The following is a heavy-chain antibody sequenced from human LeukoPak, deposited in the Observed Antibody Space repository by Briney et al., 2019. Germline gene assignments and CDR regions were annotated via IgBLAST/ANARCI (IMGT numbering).Heavy chain of an antibody. CDR3: ASIHDYGDYVDAFDI. Sequence: PSETLSLTCTVSGGSISSSSYYWGWIRQPPGKGLEWIGSIYYSGSTYYNPSLKSRVTISVDTSKNQFSLKLSSVTAADTAVYYCASIHDYGDYVDAFDIWGQGTMVTVSS. J-gene: IGHJ3*02. CDR1: GGSISSSSYY. V-gene: IGHV4-39*01. D-gene: IGHD4-17*01. CDR2: IYYSGST.